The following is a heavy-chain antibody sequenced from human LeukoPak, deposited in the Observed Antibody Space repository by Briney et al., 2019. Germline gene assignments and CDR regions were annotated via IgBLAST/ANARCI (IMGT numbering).Heavy chain of an antibody. V-gene: IGHV4-61*02. D-gene: IGHD3-3*01. CDR2: IYTSGST. CDR3: ARDQAYYDFWSGYHNWFDP. J-gene: IGHJ5*02. CDR1: GGSISSGSYY. Sequence: PSETLSLTCTVSGGSISSGSYYWSWIRQPAGKGLEWIGRIYTSGSTNYNPSLKSRVTISVDTSKTQFSLKLSSVTAADTAVYYCARDQAYYDFWSGYHNWFDPWGQGTLVTVSS.